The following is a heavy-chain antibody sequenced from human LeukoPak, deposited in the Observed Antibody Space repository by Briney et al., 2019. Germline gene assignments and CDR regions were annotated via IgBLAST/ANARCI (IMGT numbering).Heavy chain of an antibody. D-gene: IGHD3-22*01. V-gene: IGHV4-59*01. CDR1: GGSISSYY. J-gene: IGHJ4*02. CDR3: ARRNPYDSGGYYYAFDY. Sequence: SETLSLTCTVSGGSISSYYWSWIRQPPGKGLEWIGYIYYSGSTNYNPSLKSRVTISVDTSKNQFSLKLSSVTAADTAVYYCARRNPYDSGGYYYAFDYWGQGTLVTVSS. CDR2: IYYSGST.